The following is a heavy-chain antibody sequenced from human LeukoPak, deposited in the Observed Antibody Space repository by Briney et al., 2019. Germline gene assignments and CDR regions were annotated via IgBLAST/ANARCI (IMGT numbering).Heavy chain of an antibody. CDR2: INPNSGGT. J-gene: IGHJ4*02. Sequence: GASVKVSCKASGYTFTGYYMHWVRQAPGQGLEWMGWINPNSGGTNYAQKFQGRVTMTRDTSISTAYMELSRLRSDDTAVYYCARDTVGIRGWSYFDYWGQGTLVTVSS. CDR1: GYTFTGYY. D-gene: IGHD6-19*01. V-gene: IGHV1-2*02. CDR3: ARDTVGIRGWSYFDY.